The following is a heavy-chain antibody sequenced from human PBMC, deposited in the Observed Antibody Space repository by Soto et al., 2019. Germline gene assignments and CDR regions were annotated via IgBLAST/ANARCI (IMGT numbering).Heavy chain of an antibody. V-gene: IGHV3-15*01. CDR1: GFTFSKAI. CDR3: ATALRNNGHDSLFGVHL. J-gene: IGHJ6*02. CDR2: IKKLSDGGKA. Sequence: PGGYLRLSCAASGFTFSKAIMNWVRQAPGKGLEWVGRIKKLSDGGKADYSSPVDGRFTISRDDSKSILYLQMNSLRADDTGIYYCATALRNNGHDSLFGVHLRGQAPTLTLSS. D-gene: IGHD1-20*01.